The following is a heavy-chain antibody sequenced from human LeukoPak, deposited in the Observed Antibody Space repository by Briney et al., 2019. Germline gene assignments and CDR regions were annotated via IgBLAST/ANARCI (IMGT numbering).Heavy chain of an antibody. J-gene: IGHJ4*02. D-gene: IGHD5-18*01. CDR3: ARDQGGIQKLGCDY. Sequence: PGGSLRLSCAASGFTFSSYAMSWVRQAPGKGLEWVSSISSSSSYIYYADSVKGRFTVSRDNAKNSLFLQMNSLRAEDTAVYYCARDQGGIQKLGCDYWGQGTLVTVSS. CDR1: GFTFSSYA. CDR2: ISSSSSYI. V-gene: IGHV3-21*01.